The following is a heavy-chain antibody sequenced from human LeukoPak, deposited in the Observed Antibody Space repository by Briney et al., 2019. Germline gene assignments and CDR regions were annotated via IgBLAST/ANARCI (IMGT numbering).Heavy chain of an antibody. V-gene: IGHV1-2*02. CDR1: GYIFTGYY. J-gene: IGHJ4*02. CDR2: INPHSGVT. Sequence: ASVKVSFKASGYIFTGYYMHWVRQAPGQGLEWMGWINPHSGVTNSAQKFQGRVTMTRDTSISTAYMELSRLKSDDTAVYYCARDVVLGLASPGDYWGQGTLVTVSS. CDR3: ARDVVLGLASPGDY. D-gene: IGHD3-16*01.